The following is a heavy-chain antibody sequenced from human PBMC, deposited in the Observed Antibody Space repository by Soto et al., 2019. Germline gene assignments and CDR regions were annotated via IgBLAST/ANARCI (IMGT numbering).Heavy chain of an antibody. CDR2: ISNDGNRR. V-gene: IGHV3-30*18. CDR3: AKDRRQLSALDM. D-gene: IGHD6-6*01. Sequence: GGSLRLSCAASGFSFSSYGMHWVRQAPGRGLEWVTVISNDGNRRYYGESVKGRFSVSRDNDKDTLYLQMNGLRPEDTGVYYCAKDRRQLSALDMWGQGTTVTVSS. CDR1: GFSFSSYG. J-gene: IGHJ3*02.